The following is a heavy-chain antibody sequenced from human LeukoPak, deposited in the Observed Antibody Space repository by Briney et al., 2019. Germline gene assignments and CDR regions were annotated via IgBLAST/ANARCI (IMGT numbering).Heavy chain of an antibody. Sequence: GGSLRLSCAASGFTVSSNYMSWVRQAPGKGLEWVSYITSSSSTMFYADSVKGRFTISRDNAKNSLYLQMNSLRAEDTAVYYCARDVKSYSSGASYFDYWGQGTLVTVSS. CDR2: ITSSSSTM. J-gene: IGHJ4*02. CDR3: ARDVKSYSSGASYFDY. CDR1: GFTVSSNY. V-gene: IGHV3-48*01. D-gene: IGHD6-19*01.